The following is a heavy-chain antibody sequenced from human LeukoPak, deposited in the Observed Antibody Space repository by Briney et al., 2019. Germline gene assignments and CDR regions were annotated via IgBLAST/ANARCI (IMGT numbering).Heavy chain of an antibody. V-gene: IGHV3-21*04. CDR3: ARDVSADLEIYYYGMDV. J-gene: IGHJ6*02. D-gene: IGHD3-3*01. CDR2: ISSSSSYI. Sequence: GGPLRLSCAASGFTFSSYSMNRVRQAPGKGLEWVSSISSSSSYIYYADSVKGRFTISRDNAKNSLYLQMNSLRAEDTAVYYCARDVSADLEIYYYGMDVWGQGTTVTVSS. CDR1: GFTFSSYS.